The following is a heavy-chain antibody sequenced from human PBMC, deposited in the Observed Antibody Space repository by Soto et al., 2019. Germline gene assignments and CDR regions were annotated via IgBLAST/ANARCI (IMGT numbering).Heavy chain of an antibody. V-gene: IGHV3-48*01. D-gene: IGHD3-3*01. CDR1: GFTFSSYS. CDR2: ISSSSSTI. Sequence: PGGSLRLSCAASGFTFSSYSMNWVRQAPGKGLEWVSYISSSSSTIYYADSVKGRFTISRDNAKNSLYLQMNSLRAEDTAVYYCAKDRRFEVVISAAFDIWGQGTMVTVSS. J-gene: IGHJ3*02. CDR3: AKDRRFEVVISAAFDI.